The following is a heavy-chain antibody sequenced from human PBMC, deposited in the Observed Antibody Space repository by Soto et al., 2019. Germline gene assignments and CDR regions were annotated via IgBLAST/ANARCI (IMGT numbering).Heavy chain of an antibody. D-gene: IGHD2-8*02. CDR1: GRSISCYY. CDR3: ATQVRGVIYY. CDR2: ISYGGST. V-gene: IGHV4-59*08. J-gene: IGHJ4*02. Sequence: SETLSLTCTVSGRSISCYYCTWIRRPPGKGLEWIGYISYGGSTEYNPSLKSRSSISIDTSKNQFSLRVTSLTAADAAVYYCATQVRGVIYYWGQGVQVTVS.